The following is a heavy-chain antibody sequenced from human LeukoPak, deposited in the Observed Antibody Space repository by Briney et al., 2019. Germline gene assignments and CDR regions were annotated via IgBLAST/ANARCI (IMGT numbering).Heavy chain of an antibody. CDR1: GFTFSSYE. CDR3: ARYSSSWYYFDY. V-gene: IGHV3-48*03. D-gene: IGHD6-13*01. Sequence: PGGSLRLSCAASGFTFSSYEMNWVRQAPGKGVEGVSYISSSGSTIYYADSVKGRFTISRDNAKNSLYLQMNSLRAEDTAVYYCARYSSSWYYFDYWGQGTLVTVSS. J-gene: IGHJ4*02. CDR2: ISSSGSTI.